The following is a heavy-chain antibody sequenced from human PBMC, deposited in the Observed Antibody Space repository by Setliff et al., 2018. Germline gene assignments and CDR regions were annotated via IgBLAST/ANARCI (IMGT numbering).Heavy chain of an antibody. CDR1: GGSFSGYY. V-gene: IGHV4-34*01. CDR2: INHSGST. J-gene: IGHJ6*03. CDR3: ARKRFYYYYYYMDV. Sequence: PSETLSLTCAVYGGSFSGYYWSWIRQPPGKGLEWIGEINHSGSTNYNPSLKSRVTISVDTPKNQFSLKLSSVTAADTAVYYCARKRFYYYYYYMDVWGKGTTVTVSS.